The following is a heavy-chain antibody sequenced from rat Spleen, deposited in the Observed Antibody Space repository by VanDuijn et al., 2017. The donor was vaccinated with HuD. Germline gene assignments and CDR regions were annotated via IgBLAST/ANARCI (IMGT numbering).Heavy chain of an antibody. D-gene: IGHD5-1*01. V-gene: IGHV5-7*01. CDR1: GFTFSDYY. CDR2: ISYDGSST. Sequence: EVQLVESGGDLVQPGRSVRLSCAASGFTFSDYYMAWVRQAPTKGLEWVATISYDGSSTYYRDSVKGRFTISRDNAKSTLYLQMDSLRSEDTATYYCARGGALGDYWGQGVMVTVSS. J-gene: IGHJ2*01. CDR3: ARGGALGDY.